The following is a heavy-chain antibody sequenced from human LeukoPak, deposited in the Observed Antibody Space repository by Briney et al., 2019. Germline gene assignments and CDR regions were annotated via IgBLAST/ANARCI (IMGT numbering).Heavy chain of an antibody. Sequence: GGSLRLSCAAPGFTFSSYAMSWVRQAPGKGLEWVSAISGSGGSTYYADSVKGRFTISRDNSKNTLYLQMNSLRAEDTAVYYCAKLCPNTAMARTFVDYWGQGTLVTVSS. D-gene: IGHD5-18*01. CDR1: GFTFSSYA. CDR3: AKLCPNTAMARTFVDY. V-gene: IGHV3-23*01. J-gene: IGHJ4*02. CDR2: ISGSGGST.